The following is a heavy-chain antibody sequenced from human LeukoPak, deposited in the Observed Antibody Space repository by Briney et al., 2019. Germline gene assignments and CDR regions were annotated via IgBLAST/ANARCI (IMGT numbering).Heavy chain of an antibody. J-gene: IGHJ4*02. V-gene: IGHV1-18*01. D-gene: IGHD4-17*01. CDR1: GYTFTSYG. CDR2: ISAYNGNT. CDR3: ARDDYGDYVGPHYFDY. Sequence: ASVKVSCKASGYTFTSYGISWGRQAPGHGLEWRGGISAYNGNTNYTQKLQGRVTMTTDTSTSTAYMELRSLRSDDTAVYYCARDDYGDYVGPHYFDYWGQGTLVTVSS.